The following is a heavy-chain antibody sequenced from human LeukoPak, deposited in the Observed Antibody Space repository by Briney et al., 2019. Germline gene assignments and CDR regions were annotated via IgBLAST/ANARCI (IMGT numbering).Heavy chain of an antibody. CDR2: IYYSGST. CDR3: ARVGTSGYFSPRWYFDL. Sequence: SETLSLTCTVSGGSISSYYWSWIRQPPGKGLEWIAYIYYSGSTNYNPSLKSRVTVSVDTSKNQLSLKLSSVTAADTAVYYCARVGTSGYFSPRWYFDLWGRGTLVTVSS. D-gene: IGHD3-22*01. V-gene: IGHV4-59*01. CDR1: GGSISSYY. J-gene: IGHJ2*01.